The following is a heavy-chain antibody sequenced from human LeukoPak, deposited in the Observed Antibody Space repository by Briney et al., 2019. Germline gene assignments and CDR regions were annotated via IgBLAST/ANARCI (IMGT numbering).Heavy chain of an antibody. V-gene: IGHV1-2*02. CDR2: INPNSGST. CDR3: ATGDRYGSGSF. CDR1: GYTFTGYY. D-gene: IGHD3-10*01. Sequence: ASVTVSCKASGYTFTGYYMHWVRQAPGQGLEWMRWINPNSGSTNYAQKFQGRVTMTRDTSISTAYMELSRLRSDETAVYYGATGDRYGSGSFGGQGTLVTVSS. J-gene: IGHJ4*02.